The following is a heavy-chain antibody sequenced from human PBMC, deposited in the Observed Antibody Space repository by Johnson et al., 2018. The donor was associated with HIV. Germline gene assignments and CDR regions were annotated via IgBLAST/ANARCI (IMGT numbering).Heavy chain of an antibody. J-gene: IGHJ3*01. CDR2: ISYDGSND. Sequence: QVQLVESGGGVVQPGRSLRLSCAASGFTFSNYAMHWVRQAPGKGLEWVAIISYDGSNDYYAHSVKGRFTISRDNSKITLYLQMNSLRLEDTAIYYCARQKARGSVDYTDAFDLWGQGTMVTVSS. V-gene: IGHV3-30-3*01. D-gene: IGHD4-11*01. CDR3: ARQKARGSVDYTDAFDL. CDR1: GFTFSNYA.